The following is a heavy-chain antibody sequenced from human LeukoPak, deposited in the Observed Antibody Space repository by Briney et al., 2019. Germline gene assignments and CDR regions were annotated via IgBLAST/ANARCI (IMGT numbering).Heavy chain of an antibody. CDR2: IKEDGSEK. CDR3: ARDYGGNSVY. Sequence: GGSLRLSCGASGFTFSSYWMSWVRQAPGKGLEWVANIKEDGSEKYYVDSVKGRFTISRDNAKNSLYLQMNSLRAEDTAMYYCARDYGGNSVYWGQGTLVTVSS. V-gene: IGHV3-7*01. CDR1: GFTFSSYW. D-gene: IGHD4-23*01. J-gene: IGHJ4*02.